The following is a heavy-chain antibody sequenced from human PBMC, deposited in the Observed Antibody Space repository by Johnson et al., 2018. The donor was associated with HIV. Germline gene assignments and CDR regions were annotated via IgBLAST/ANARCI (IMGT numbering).Heavy chain of an antibody. V-gene: IGHV3-15*01. CDR1: GFTFSNDW. Sequence: VQLVESGGGLVKPGGSLRLSCAASGFTFSNDWMSWVRQAPGKGLEWVGRIKSKTDGGTTDYAAPVKGRFTISRDDSKNTLYLQMNSQKTEDTAVYYCTTEWWSYAFDIWGQGTMVTVSS. CDR2: IKSKTDGGTT. D-gene: IGHD2-15*01. J-gene: IGHJ3*02. CDR3: TTEWWSYAFDI.